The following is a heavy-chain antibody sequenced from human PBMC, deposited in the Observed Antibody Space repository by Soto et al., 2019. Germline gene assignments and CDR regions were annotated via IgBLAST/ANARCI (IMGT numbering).Heavy chain of an antibody. CDR3: ARARWYDAFDV. Sequence: LFLTCAVSGFFISSGNYWGWIRKPPGKGLEWIGSIFHGGNTYYNPSLKSRVTISVDMSKNQFSLKLNSVTAADTAVYYCARARWYDAFDVWGQGTVVTVSS. J-gene: IGHJ3*01. CDR2: IFHGGNT. V-gene: IGHV4-38-2*01. D-gene: IGHD2-15*01. CDR1: GFFISSGNY.